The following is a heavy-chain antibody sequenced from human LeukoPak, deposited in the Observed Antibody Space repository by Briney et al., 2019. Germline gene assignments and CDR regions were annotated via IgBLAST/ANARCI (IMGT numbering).Heavy chain of an antibody. D-gene: IGHD3-3*01. CDR2: IWTDGSNK. CDR1: GFSFSTYG. V-gene: IGHV3-33*01. J-gene: IGHJ4*02. CDR3: TRDPQGSGYAFDY. Sequence: GGSLRLSCAASGFSFSTYGMHWVRQTPGKGLEWVATIWTDGSNKFYADSVKGRSTISRDDSKNTLYLQMNSLRAEDTAVYSCTRDPQGSGYAFDYWGQGTLVTVSS.